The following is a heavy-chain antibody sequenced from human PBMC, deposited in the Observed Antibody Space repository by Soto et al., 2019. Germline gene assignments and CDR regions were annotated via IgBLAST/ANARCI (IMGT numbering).Heavy chain of an antibody. D-gene: IGHD6-13*01. CDR1: GGSIISYY. CDR3: ARHKGYSGSWFDY. CDR2: ISDSGST. V-gene: IGHV4-59*08. J-gene: IGHJ4*02. Sequence: SETLSPTPTTPGGSIISYYWSCIRPPPEQGLEWIGNISDSGSTNSNPSLKSRVTLSVDTSKNQFSLKLSSVTAADTALYYCARHKGYSGSWFDYWGQGTLVTVS.